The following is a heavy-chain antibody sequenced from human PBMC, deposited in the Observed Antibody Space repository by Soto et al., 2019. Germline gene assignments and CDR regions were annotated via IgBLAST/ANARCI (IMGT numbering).Heavy chain of an antibody. CDR2: IYWDDDK. CDR3: AHSGYDILTGYYNYPFDY. CDR1: VFSLSTRGVG. V-gene: IGHV2-5*02. J-gene: IGHJ4*02. D-gene: IGHD3-9*01. Sequence: SGPKLVNPTQTLTLTCTFSVFSLSTRGVGVGWIRQPPGKALEWLALIYWDDDKRYSPSLKSRLTITKDTSKNQVVLTMTNMDPVDTATYYCAHSGYDILTGYYNYPFDYWGQGTLVTVSS.